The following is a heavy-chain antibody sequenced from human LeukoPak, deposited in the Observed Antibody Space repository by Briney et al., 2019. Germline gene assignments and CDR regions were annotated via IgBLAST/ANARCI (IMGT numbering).Heavy chain of an antibody. Sequence: ASVKVSCKISGYSLSEVSIQWMRQAPGKGLEWMGGFDREDDEAIYAQSFQGRVTMTEDTSTDTAYIELSSLSSDDAAVYYCARSRGVGYNSQVFDLWGQGTLVTVSS. CDR3: ARSRGVGYNSQVFDL. V-gene: IGHV1-24*01. CDR1: GYSLSEVS. D-gene: IGHD5-24*01. J-gene: IGHJ4*02. CDR2: FDREDDEA.